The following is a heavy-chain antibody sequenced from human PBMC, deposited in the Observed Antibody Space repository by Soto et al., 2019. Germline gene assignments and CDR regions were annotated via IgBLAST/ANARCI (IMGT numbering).Heavy chain of an antibody. Sequence: PSETLSLTCTVSGGSINNGGYYWIWIRQHPGKGLEWLGSIHYTGSAFYNPSVKSRVAMSVDRSKNQFSLKLSSVTAADTAVYYCARGGDYATTWGQGSLVTVSS. CDR1: GGSINNGGYY. CDR3: ARGGDYATT. D-gene: IGHD4-17*01. J-gene: IGHJ5*02. CDR2: IHYTGSA. V-gene: IGHV4-31*03.